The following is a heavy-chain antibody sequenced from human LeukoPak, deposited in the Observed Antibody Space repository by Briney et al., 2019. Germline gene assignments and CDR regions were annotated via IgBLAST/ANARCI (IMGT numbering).Heavy chain of an antibody. V-gene: IGHV3-15*01. CDR3: TTDLDY. CDR2: IKSKSDGGTI. CDR1: GFIFTEVW. Sequence: PGGSLRLSCAGSGFIFTEVWMSWVRQAPGKGLEWVGRIKSKSDGGTIDYAAPVKGRITMSRDDSRKTFSLEMNNLKTEDTGVYYCTTDLDYWGQGTLVTVSS. J-gene: IGHJ4*02.